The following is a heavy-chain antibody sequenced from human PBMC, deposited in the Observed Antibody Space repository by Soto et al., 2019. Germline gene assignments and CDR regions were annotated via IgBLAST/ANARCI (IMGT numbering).Heavy chain of an antibody. CDR3: ARGRGIAAAATFFGY. D-gene: IGHD6-13*01. V-gene: IGHV1-8*01. CDR2: MNPNSGNT. J-gene: IGHJ4*02. CDR1: GYAFTSYD. Sequence: ASVKVSCKASGYAFTSYDINWVRQATGQGLEWMGWMNPNSGNTGYAQKFQGRVTMTRNTSISTAYMELSSLRSEDTAVYYCARGRGIAAAATFFGYWGQGTLVTVSS.